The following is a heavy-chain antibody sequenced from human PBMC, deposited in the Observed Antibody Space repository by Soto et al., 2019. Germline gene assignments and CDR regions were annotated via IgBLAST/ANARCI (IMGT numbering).Heavy chain of an antibody. CDR3: ARDPHYYDTTGYCLDY. Sequence: QVQLVQSGSEVKKTGASVKVSCKASGYTFSTYAMHWVRQAPGQRLEWMGWINGDNGNTRYSQKFQGRVTITRDTSASSAYMELSSLRSEDTAVYYCARDPHYYDTTGYCLDYGGQGTLVTFSS. CDR1: GYTFSTYA. V-gene: IGHV1-3*01. D-gene: IGHD3-22*01. CDR2: INGDNGNT. J-gene: IGHJ4*02.